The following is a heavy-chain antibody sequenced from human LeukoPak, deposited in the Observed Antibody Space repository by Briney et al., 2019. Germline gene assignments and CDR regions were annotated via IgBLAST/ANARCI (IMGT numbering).Heavy chain of an antibody. CDR3: AKRGGYGSGSYFGY. D-gene: IGHD3-10*01. Sequence: GGSLRLSCAASGFTFSSYGMSWVRRAPGKGLEWVSAISGSGGSTYYADSVKGRFTISRDNSKNTLFLQMNNLRAGDTAVYYCAKRGGYGSGSYFGYWGQGTLVTVSS. CDR1: GFTFSSYG. V-gene: IGHV3-23*01. CDR2: ISGSGGST. J-gene: IGHJ4*02.